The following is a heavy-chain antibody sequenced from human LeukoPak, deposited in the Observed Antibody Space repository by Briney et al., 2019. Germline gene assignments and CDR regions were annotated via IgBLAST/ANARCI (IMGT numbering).Heavy chain of an antibody. V-gene: IGHV3-11*06. J-gene: IGHJ6*04. D-gene: IGHD2-15*01. CDR2: ISSSSSYT. Sequence: PGGSPRLSCAASGFTFSDYYMSWIRQAPGKGLEWVSYISSSSSYTNYADSVKGRFTISRDNAKNSLYLQMNSLRAEDTAVYYCARAGYCSGGSCYYYYYGMDVWGKGTTVTVSS. CDR3: ARAGYCSGGSCYYYYYGMDV. CDR1: GFTFSDYY.